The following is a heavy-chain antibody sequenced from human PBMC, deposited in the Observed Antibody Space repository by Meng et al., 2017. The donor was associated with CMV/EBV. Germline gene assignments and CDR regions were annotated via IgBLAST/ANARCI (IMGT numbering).Heavy chain of an antibody. Sequence: ITSRASCSCLVNPTKTLTLTCAFSWFSLSTSGVGVGSIRKPPVKALVWLALIYWDDDKRYIPSLKSRLTITKDTSKNQVVLTMTNMDPVDTXXYYXARXXXAGRFDYWGQGTLVTVSS. D-gene: IGHD6-13*01. V-gene: IGHV2-5*02. CDR3: ARXXXAGRFDY. J-gene: IGHJ4*02. CDR1: WFSLSTSGVG. CDR2: IYWDDDK.